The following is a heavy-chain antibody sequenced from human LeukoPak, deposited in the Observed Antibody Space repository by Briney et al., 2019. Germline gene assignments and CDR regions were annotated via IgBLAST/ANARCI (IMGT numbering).Heavy chain of an antibody. CDR1: GGSFSGYY. V-gene: IGHV4-34*01. D-gene: IGHD5-18*01. CDR2: INHSGTT. CDR3: ASSRGYRSSLWCHYMDV. Sequence: SETLSLTCAVYGGSFSGYYWSWIRQPPGKGLEWIGEINHSGTTNYNPSLTSRVTISLDTSKNQISLKLSSVTAADTAVYYCASSRGYRSSLWCHYMDVWGKGTTVTVSS. J-gene: IGHJ6*03.